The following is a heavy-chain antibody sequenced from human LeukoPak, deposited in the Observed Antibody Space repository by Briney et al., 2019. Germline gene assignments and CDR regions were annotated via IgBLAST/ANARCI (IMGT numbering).Heavy chain of an antibody. Sequence: GGSLRLSCAASGFTFRSYSLNWVRQAPGKGLEWVSSISVGSNCIYYADSVKGRFIISRDNAKNLVYLQMNSLRAEDTAVYYCARDGVVVTYYFEYWGQGTMVTVSA. J-gene: IGHJ4*02. CDR2: ISVGSNCI. CDR1: GFTFRSYS. CDR3: ARDGVVVTYYFEY. D-gene: IGHD3-22*01. V-gene: IGHV3-21*06.